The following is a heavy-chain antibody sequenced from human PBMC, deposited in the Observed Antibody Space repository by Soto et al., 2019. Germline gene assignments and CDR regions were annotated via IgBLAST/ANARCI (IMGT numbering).Heavy chain of an antibody. J-gene: IGHJ6*02. D-gene: IGHD6-6*01. CDR2: ISYDGSNK. Sequence: PGGSLRLSCAASGFTFSSYGMHWVCQAPGKGLEWVAVISYDGSNKYYADSVKGRFTISRDNSKNTLYLQMNSLRAEDTAVYYCAKDVEALARVGGMDVWGQGTTVTVSS. CDR3: AKDVEALARVGGMDV. V-gene: IGHV3-30*18. CDR1: GFTFSSYG.